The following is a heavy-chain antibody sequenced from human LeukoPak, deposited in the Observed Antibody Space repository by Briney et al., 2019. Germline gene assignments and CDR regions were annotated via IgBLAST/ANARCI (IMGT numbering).Heavy chain of an antibody. CDR3: ARIDGYNTLDY. D-gene: IGHD5-24*01. CDR2: INHSGST. V-gene: IGHV4-34*01. CDR1: GGSFSGYY. J-gene: IGHJ4*02. Sequence: KSSETLSLTCAVYGGSFSGYYWSWIRQPPGKGLEWIGEINHSGSTNYNPSLKSRVTISVDTSKYQFSLKLSSVTAADTAVYYCARIDGYNTLDYWGQGTLVTASS.